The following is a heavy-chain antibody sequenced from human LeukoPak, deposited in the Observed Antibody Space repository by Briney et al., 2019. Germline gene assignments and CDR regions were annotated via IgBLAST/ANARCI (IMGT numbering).Heavy chain of an antibody. CDR3: AKMYYYDTRGPNYFDY. Sequence: PGGSLRLSCAVSGFTFPDYALSWVRQAPGKGLEWVSIISGSGGNTFYTDSVQGRFTISRDNSKNTLYLHLSSLTAEDTAIYYCAKMYYYDTRGPNYFDYCGQGTLVTVSS. CDR1: GFTFPDYA. V-gene: IGHV3-23*01. CDR2: ISGSGGNT. D-gene: IGHD3-22*01. J-gene: IGHJ4*02.